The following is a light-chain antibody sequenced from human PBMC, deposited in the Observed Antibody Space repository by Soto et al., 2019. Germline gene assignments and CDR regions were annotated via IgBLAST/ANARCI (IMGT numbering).Light chain of an antibody. CDR3: QQYEVYPWT. J-gene: IGKJ1*01. CDR2: DAS. CDR1: QNINNW. V-gene: IGKV1-5*01. Sequence: DIQMTPSPSTLSASVVDRVTITCRASQNINNWLAWYQQKPGKAPKLLIYDASTLERGVPSRFSASGSGTEFALTISSLQPDDSATYYCQQYEVYPWTFGQGTKVDIK.